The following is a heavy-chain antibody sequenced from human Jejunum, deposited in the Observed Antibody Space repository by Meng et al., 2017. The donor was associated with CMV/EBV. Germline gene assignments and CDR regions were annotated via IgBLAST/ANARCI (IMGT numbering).Heavy chain of an antibody. Sequence: SIRDSYCSWIRPPPGKGLEWIGYIFSSGPTDYNPSLKSRVTMSVDMSKNQFSLTLTSVTAADTAVYYCARGDHCGTTACYPHWFDPWGQGTLVTVSS. CDR1: SIRDSY. D-gene: IGHD2-2*01. V-gene: IGHV4-59*12. J-gene: IGHJ5*02. CDR3: ARGDHCGTTACYPHWFDP. CDR2: IFSSGPT.